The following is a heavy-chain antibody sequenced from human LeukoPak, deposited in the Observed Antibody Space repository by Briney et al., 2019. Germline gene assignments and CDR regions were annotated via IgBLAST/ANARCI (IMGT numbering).Heavy chain of an antibody. CDR3: AKGLYCSSTSCYRGYFQH. CDR2: ISGSGGST. D-gene: IGHD2-2*02. V-gene: IGHV3-23*01. CDR1: GFTFSNYA. Sequence: GGSLRLSCAASGFTFSNYAMSWVRQAPGKGLEWVSVISGSGGSTYYADSVKGRFTISRDNSKNTLYLQMNSLRAEDTAVYYCAKGLYCSSTSCYRGYFQHWGQGTLVTVSS. J-gene: IGHJ1*01.